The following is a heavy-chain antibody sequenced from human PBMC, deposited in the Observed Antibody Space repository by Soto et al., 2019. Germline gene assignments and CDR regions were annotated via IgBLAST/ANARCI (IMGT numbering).Heavy chain of an antibody. CDR3: ARQGRNTKIVLVKHYAADF. CDR2: LYYDGTT. D-gene: IGHD3-22*01. CDR1: SASISSTSYF. J-gene: IGHJ6*04. V-gene: IGHV4-39*01. Sequence: PSETLSLTCTVSSASISSTSYFWAWIRQPPGKGLEWIGALYYDGTTYYTESLKSRVPISVDTSKNQFSLKVNSVTAADTAVYFCARQGRNTKIVLVKHYAADFWGKGPAVT.